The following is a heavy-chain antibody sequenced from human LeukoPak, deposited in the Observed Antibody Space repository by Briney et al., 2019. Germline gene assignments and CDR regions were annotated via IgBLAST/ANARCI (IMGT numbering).Heavy chain of an antibody. CDR2: VFSSGSS. CDR1: GGSFSSYY. J-gene: IGHJ4*02. CDR3: ARHSPGTGAHYFDY. D-gene: IGHD7-27*01. V-gene: IGHV4-59*08. Sequence: SETLSLTCTVSGGSFSSYYWTWIRQPPGKGLEWIGYVFSSGSSNYNPSLNSRVTISVDLSKNQFSLKLRSVTAADTAVYYCARHSPGTGAHYFDYWGQGTLVTVSS.